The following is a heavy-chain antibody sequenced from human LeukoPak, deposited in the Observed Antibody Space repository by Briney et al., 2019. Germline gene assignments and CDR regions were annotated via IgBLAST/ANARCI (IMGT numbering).Heavy chain of an antibody. CDR1: GFTVSSNY. J-gene: IGHJ5*02. V-gene: IGHV3-53*01. CDR3: ARHQRGSTEFDP. D-gene: IGHD4-11*01. CDR2: IYSGGST. Sequence: GGSLRLSCAASGFTVSSNYMSWVRQAPGKGLEWVSVIYSGGSTYYADSVKGRFTISRDNSKNTLYLQMNSLRAEDTAVYYCARHQRGSTEFDPWGQGTLVTVSS.